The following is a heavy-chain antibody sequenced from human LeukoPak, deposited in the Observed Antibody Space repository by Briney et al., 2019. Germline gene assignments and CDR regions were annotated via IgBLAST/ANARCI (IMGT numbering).Heavy chain of an antibody. V-gene: IGHV4-34*01. CDR2: INHSGST. J-gene: IGHJ4*02. CDR3: ARGRLPDY. Sequence: SETLSLTCAVYGGSFSGYYWSWIRQPPGKGLEWIGEINHSGSTNYNPSLKSRVTISVDTSKNQFSLKLSSVTAADTAVYYCARGRLPDYWGQGTLVTVSS. CDR1: GGSFSGYY.